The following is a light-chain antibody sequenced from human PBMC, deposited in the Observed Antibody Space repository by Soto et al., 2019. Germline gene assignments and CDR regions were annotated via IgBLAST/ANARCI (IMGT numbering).Light chain of an antibody. CDR3: QQYNGYATCP. CDR1: QTVXSG. Sequence: IQMTQCPSTLSGSVGDSVTITCRASQTVXSGFVWYQQQPGKAPKPLIXKASTLKSAVPSRFRGSGSGTEFALNISSMQPADFATYYCQQYNGYATCPFGQGTKVDIK. J-gene: IGKJ1*01. V-gene: IGKV1-5*03. CDR2: KAS.